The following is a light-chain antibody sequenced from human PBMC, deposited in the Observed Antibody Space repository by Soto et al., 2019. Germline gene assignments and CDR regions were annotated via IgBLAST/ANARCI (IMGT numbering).Light chain of an antibody. CDR3: SSFAGSFWV. Sequence: QSALTQPPSASGSPGQSVTISCAGNSSDVGGYNYVSWYQQHPGKAPKLMISEVNKRPSGVPDRFSGSKSGNTASLTVSGLQTEDEADYYCSSFAGSFWVFGGGTKLTVL. CDR1: SSDVGGYNY. V-gene: IGLV2-8*01. J-gene: IGLJ3*02. CDR2: EVN.